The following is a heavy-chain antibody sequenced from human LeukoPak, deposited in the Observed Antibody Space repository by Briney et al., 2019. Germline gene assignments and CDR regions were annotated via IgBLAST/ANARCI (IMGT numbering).Heavy chain of an antibody. CDR2: INHSGST. CDR1: GGSFSGYY. D-gene: IGHD2-15*01. V-gene: IGHV4-34*01. J-gene: IGHJ6*02. CDR3: ARVSGARYSYGSGGGYCSGGSCYSSYYYGMDV. Sequence: SETLSLTCAVYGGSFSGYYWSWIRQPPGKGLEWIGEINHSGSTNYNPSLKSRVTISVDTSKNQFSLKLSSVTAADTAVYYCARVSGARYSYGSGGGYCSGGSCYSSYYYGMDVWGQGTTVTVSS.